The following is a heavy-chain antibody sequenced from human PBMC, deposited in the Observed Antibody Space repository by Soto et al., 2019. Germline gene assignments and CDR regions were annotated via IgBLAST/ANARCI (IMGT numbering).Heavy chain of an antibody. CDR2: IHWNDDK. V-gene: IGHV2-5*01. J-gene: IGHJ5*02. Sequence: VSGPTLVNPTQTLTLTCSFSGFSLSAYGVRVIWFRQPPGETLEWLALIHWNDDKRYSPYLKSRLTITKDTSKNQVVLTLTNLDPFETGPYFCAHPKDSICFFTPWGQGILPSVSS. CDR1: GFSLSAYGVR. CDR3: AHPKDSICFFTP. D-gene: IGHD3-22*01.